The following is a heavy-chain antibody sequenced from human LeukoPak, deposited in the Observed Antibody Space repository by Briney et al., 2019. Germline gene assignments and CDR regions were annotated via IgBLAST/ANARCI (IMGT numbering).Heavy chain of an antibody. CDR1: GFTFSSYA. J-gene: IGHJ3*01. D-gene: IGHD6-13*01. CDR2: FSATDGSA. V-gene: IGHV3-23*01. CDR3: AKARIAAAGTGAFDV. Sequence: PGGSLGLSCAASGFTFSSYAMTWVRQAPGKGLEWVSAFSATDGSAQYAESVKGRFTISRDNPKNRLYLQMNSLRAEDTAVYYCAKARIAAAGTGAFDVWGQGTMVTVSS.